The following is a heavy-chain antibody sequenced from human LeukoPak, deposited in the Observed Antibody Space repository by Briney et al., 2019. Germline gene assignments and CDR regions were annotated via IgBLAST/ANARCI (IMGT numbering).Heavy chain of an antibody. V-gene: IGHV3-23*01. D-gene: IGHD4-17*01. CDR2: ISGSGGST. J-gene: IGHJ2*01. CDR3: ARENYGDYGSRYFDL. Sequence: GGSLRLSCAASGFTFSSYAMSWVRQAPGKGLEWVSAISGSGGSTYYADSVKGRFTISRDNSKNTLYLQMNSLRAEDTAVYYCARENYGDYGSRYFDLWGRGTLVTVSS. CDR1: GFTFSSYA.